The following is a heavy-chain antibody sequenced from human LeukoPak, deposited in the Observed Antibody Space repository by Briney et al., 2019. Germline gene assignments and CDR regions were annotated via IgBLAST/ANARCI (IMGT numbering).Heavy chain of an antibody. J-gene: IGHJ3*02. CDR2: ISGSGGST. CDR3: ARLNADYGYYGPHDAFDI. V-gene: IGHV3-23*01. CDR1: GFTFSNAW. Sequence: GGSLRLSCAASGFTFSNAWMSWVRQAPGKGLEWVSAISGSGGSTYYADSVKGRFTISRDNSKNTLYLQMNSLRAEDTAVYYCARLNADYGYYGPHDAFDIWGQGTLVAVSS. D-gene: IGHD4-17*01.